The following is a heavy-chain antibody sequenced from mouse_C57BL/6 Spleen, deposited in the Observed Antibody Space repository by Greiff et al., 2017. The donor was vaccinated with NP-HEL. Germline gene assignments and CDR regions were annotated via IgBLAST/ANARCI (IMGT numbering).Heavy chain of an antibody. CDR3: AREIRPQTAQDLFAY. V-gene: IGHV1-80*01. J-gene: IGHJ3*01. CDR2: IYPGDGDT. Sequence: VQLQQSGAELVKPGASVKISCKASGYAFSSYWMNWVKQRPGKGLERIGQIYPGDGDTNYNGKFKGKATLTADKSSSTAYMQLSSLTSKDSAVYFCAREIRPQTAQDLFAYWGQGTLVTVSA. CDR1: GYAFSSYW. D-gene: IGHD3-2*02.